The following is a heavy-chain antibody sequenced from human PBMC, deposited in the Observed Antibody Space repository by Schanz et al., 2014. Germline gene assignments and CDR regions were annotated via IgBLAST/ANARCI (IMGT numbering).Heavy chain of an antibody. CDR2: ISGSGRYT. CDR3: ARDPNSVNEIDY. D-gene: IGHD5-12*01. J-gene: IGHJ4*02. Sequence: VQLVESGGGLIQPGGSLRLSCAVSGFTVNTNYMSWVRQAPGKGLEWVSYISGSGRYTKYADSVKGRFTLSRDNAKNSMYLQMNSLRVEDTAVYYCARDPNSVNEIDYWGQGTLVTVSS. CDR1: GFTVNTNY. V-gene: IGHV3-11*05.